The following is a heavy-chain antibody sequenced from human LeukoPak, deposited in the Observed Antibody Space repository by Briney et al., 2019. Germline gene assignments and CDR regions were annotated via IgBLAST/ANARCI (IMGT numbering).Heavy chain of an antibody. CDR1: GGSISSYY. V-gene: IGHV4-59*08. Sequence: SETLSLTCTVSGGSISSYYWSWIRQPPGKGLEWIGYIYYSGSTNYNPSLKSRVTISVATSKTQFSLKLSSVTAADTAVYYCTRSDGYNIDYWGQGTLVTVSS. CDR2: IYYSGST. D-gene: IGHD5-24*01. CDR3: TRSDGYNIDY. J-gene: IGHJ4*01.